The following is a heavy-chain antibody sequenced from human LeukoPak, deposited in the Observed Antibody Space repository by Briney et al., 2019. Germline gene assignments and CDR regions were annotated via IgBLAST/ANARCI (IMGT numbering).Heavy chain of an antibody. Sequence: SETLSLTCTVSGGSISSSSYYWGWIRQPPGKGLEWIGSIYHSGSTYYNPSLKSRVTISVDTSKNQFSLKLSSVTAADTAVYYCARDRNSYGSAHFDYWGQGTLVTVSS. J-gene: IGHJ4*02. CDR1: GGSISSSSYY. V-gene: IGHV4-39*07. CDR3: ARDRNSYGSAHFDY. D-gene: IGHD5-18*01. CDR2: IYHSGST.